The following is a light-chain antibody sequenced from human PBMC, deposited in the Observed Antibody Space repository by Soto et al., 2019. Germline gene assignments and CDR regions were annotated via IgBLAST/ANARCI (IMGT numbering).Light chain of an antibody. CDR3: QQNYITRYS. CDR2: AAS. Sequence: DIQMTQSPSSLSASVGDRATITCRASQPISNYLSWYQQKPGKAPKLLIYAASTLHSGVPSRFSGSGSGTDFTLTISILQPEDVATYSCQQNYITRYSFGQGTKLEIK. CDR1: QPISNY. J-gene: IGKJ2*03. V-gene: IGKV1-39*01.